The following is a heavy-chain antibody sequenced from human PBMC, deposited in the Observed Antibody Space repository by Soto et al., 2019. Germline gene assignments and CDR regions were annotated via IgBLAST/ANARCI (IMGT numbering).Heavy chain of an antibody. CDR3: GRCEVGVVIAANNWFDP. D-gene: IGHD2-15*01. J-gene: IGHJ5*02. Sequence: PSETLSLTCAIYGGSFSGYYWSWIRQPPGKGLEWIGEINHSGSTNYNPSLKSRVTISVDTSKNQFSLKLSSVTAADTAVYYCGRCEVGVVIAANNWFDPWGQGTRVTVSS. V-gene: IGHV4-34*01. CDR1: GGSFSGYY. CDR2: INHSGST.